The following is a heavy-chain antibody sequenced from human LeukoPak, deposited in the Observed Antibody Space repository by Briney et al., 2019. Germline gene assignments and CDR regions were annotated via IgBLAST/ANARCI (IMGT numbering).Heavy chain of an antibody. D-gene: IGHD3-10*01. Sequence: ASVKVSCKASGYTFTSYGISWVRQAPGQGLEWMGWISAYNGNTNYAQKLQGRVTMTTDASTSTAYMELRSLRSDDTAVYYCAREYGSESFDWFDPWGQGTLVTVSS. CDR1: GYTFTSYG. J-gene: IGHJ5*02. CDR2: ISAYNGNT. V-gene: IGHV1-18*01. CDR3: AREYGSESFDWFDP.